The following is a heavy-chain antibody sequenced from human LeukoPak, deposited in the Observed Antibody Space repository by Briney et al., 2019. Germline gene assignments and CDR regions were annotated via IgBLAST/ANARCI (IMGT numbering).Heavy chain of an antibody. J-gene: IGHJ6*03. CDR1: GFTFSSYA. D-gene: IGHD6-19*01. CDR3: AKVSGWPYYYYMDV. Sequence: PGGSLRLSCAASGFTFSSYAMSWVRQAPGKGLEWVSAISGSGGSTYYADSVKGRFTISRDNSKNTLYLQMNSLRAEDTAVYYCAKVSGWPYYYYMDVWGKGTTVTVSS. CDR2: ISGSGGST. V-gene: IGHV3-23*01.